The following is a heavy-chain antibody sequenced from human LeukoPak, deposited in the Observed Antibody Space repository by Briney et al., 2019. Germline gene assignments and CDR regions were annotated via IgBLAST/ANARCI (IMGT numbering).Heavy chain of an antibody. Sequence: GASVKVSCKASGYTFTSYAMNWVRQAPGQGLEWMGWINTNTGNPTYAQGFTGRFAFSLDTSVSTAYLQISSLKAEDTAVYYCARAGDRPTYSYGYDYWGQGTLVTVSS. CDR2: INTNTGNP. J-gene: IGHJ4*02. CDR1: GYTFTSYA. V-gene: IGHV7-4-1*02. CDR3: ARAGDRPTYSYGYDY. D-gene: IGHD5-18*01.